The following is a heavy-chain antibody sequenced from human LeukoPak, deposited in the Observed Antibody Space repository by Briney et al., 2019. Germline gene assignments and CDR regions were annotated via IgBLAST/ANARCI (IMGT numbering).Heavy chain of an antibody. CDR1: GFTFSSYD. D-gene: IGHD4-17*01. CDR3: ARSHGDYFRGFDP. Sequence: PGGSLRLSCAASGFTFSSYDMHWVRQVTGKGLEWVSAIGTAGDTYYAGSVKGRFTISRENAKNSLYLQMNSLIAGDTAVYYCARSHGDYFRGFDPWGQGTLVTVSS. V-gene: IGHV3-13*04. CDR2: IGTAGDT. J-gene: IGHJ5*02.